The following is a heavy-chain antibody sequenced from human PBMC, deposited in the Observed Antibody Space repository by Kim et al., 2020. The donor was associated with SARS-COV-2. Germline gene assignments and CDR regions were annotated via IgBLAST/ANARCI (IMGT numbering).Heavy chain of an antibody. Sequence: GGSLRLSCAASGFTFSSYSMNWVRQAPGKGLEWVSSISSSSSYIYYADSVKGRFTISRDNAKNSLYLQMNSLRAEDTAVYYCARDFDIVVVPAAIYYYYYYGVDVWGQGTTVTVSS. CDR1: GFTFSSYS. D-gene: IGHD2-2*01. V-gene: IGHV3-21*01. J-gene: IGHJ6*02. CDR3: ARDFDIVVVPAAIYYYYYYGVDV. CDR2: ISSSSSYI.